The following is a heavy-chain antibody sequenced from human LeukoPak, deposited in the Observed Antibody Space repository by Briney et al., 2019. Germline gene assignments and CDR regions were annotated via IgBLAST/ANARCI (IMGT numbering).Heavy chain of an antibody. CDR2: ISYDGSNK. CDR1: GFTFSSYA. J-gene: IGHJ4*02. CDR3: ARDRVGATDYFDY. Sequence: GRSLRLSCAASGFTFSSYAMHWVRQAPGKGLEWVAVISYDGSNKYYADSVEGRFTISRDNSKNTLYLQMNSLRAEDTAVYYCARDRVGATDYFDYWGQGTLVTVSS. V-gene: IGHV3-30-3*01. D-gene: IGHD1-26*01.